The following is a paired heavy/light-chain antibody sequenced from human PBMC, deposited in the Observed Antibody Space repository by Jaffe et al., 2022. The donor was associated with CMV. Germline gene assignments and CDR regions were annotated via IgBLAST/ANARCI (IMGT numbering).Light chain of an antibody. CDR2: AAS. V-gene: IGKV1-39*01. J-gene: IGKJ2*01. CDR3: QQSDSIPYT. Sequence: DIQMTQSPSSLSASVGDRVSITCRASQTISSYLNWYQQKPGKAPKVLIYAASTLQSGVPSRFSGSGSGTDFTLTISTLQPEDFATYYCQQSDSIPYTFGQGTKLEIK. CDR1: QTISSY.
Heavy chain of an antibody. CDR2: LSGHVGST. CDR3: AKMSPVVPATPFDS. V-gene: IGHV3-23*04. Sequence: DVQLVESGGGLVPPGGSLRLSCVASGLTLSSVAMSWVRQAPGKGPEWVSVLSGHVGSTYYADFVKGRFTISRDTSKNTLYLQMSSLRADDTAVYYCAKMSPVVPATPFDSWGQGTLVTVSS. CDR1: GLTLSSVA. J-gene: IGHJ4*02. D-gene: IGHD2-15*01.